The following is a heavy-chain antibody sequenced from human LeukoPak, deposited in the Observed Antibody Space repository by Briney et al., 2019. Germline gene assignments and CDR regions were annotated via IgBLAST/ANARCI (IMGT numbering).Heavy chain of an antibody. CDR2: IYYSGST. Sequence: SETLSLTCTVSGGSISSYYWSWIRQPPGKGLEWIGYIYYSGSTNYNPSLKSRVTISVDTSKNQFSLKLSSVTAADTAVYYCARGKSGSSWYNWFEPWGQGTLVTVSS. V-gene: IGHV4-59*08. J-gene: IGHJ5*02. CDR1: GGSISSYY. CDR3: ARGKSGSSWYNWFEP. D-gene: IGHD6-13*01.